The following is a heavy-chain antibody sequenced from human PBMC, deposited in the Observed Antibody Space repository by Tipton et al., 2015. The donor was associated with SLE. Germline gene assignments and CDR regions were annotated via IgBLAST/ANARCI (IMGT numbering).Heavy chain of an antibody. CDR1: GDSITNHY. CDR3: ARSSRAGDSFDI. D-gene: IGHD6-19*01. CDR2: VHYSGGT. Sequence: TLSLTCTVSGDSITNHYWSWIRQPPGKGLEWIGCVHYSGGTHYNPSLKSRVTISIDTSKSHFSLKLNSVTAVDTAVYFCARSSRAGDSFDIWGQGIMVTVSS. V-gene: IGHV4-59*11. J-gene: IGHJ3*02.